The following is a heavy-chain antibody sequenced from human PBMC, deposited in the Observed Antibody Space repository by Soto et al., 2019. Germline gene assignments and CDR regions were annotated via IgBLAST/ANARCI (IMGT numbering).Heavy chain of an antibody. CDR3: AGIVQPRYYYGMDV. D-gene: IGHD3-22*01. J-gene: IGHJ6*02. CDR1: GGTFSSYA. Sequence: QVQLVQSGAEVKKPGSSVKFSCKASGGTFSSYAISCVRQAPGQGLEWMGGIIPIFGTANYSQKFQGRVTITADESTSTAYMELSSLRSEDTALYYCAGIVQPRYYYGMDVCGQGTTVTVSS. CDR2: IIPIFGTA. V-gene: IGHV1-69*12.